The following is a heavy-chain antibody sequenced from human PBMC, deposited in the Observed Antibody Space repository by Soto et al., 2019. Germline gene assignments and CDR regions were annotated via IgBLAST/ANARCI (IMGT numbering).Heavy chain of an antibody. CDR2: IHYRGST. J-gene: IGHJ4*02. D-gene: IGHD2-2*03. Sequence: PSETLSLTCTVSGGSISSSSYYWDWIRQPPGKGLEWIGSIHYRGSTYYNPSLKSRVTISVDTSKNHFSLKLISVTTADTAVYFCAREGNLGRWIQPLDSWGQGTLVTVSS. V-gene: IGHV4-39*02. CDR3: AREGNLGRWIQPLDS. CDR1: GGSISSSSYY.